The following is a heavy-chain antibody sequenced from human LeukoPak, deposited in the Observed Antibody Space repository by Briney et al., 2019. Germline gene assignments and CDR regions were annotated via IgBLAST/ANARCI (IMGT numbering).Heavy chain of an antibody. CDR3: ARAHSYGSGKLDY. J-gene: IGHJ4*02. CDR2: IWYDGSNK. Sequence: GGSLRPSCAASGFTFSSYGMHWVRQAPGKGLEWVAVIWYDGSNKYYADSVKGRFTISRDNSKNTLYLQMNSLRAEDTAVYYCARAHSYGSGKLDYWGQGTLVTVSS. V-gene: IGHV3-33*01. CDR1: GFTFSSYG. D-gene: IGHD3-10*01.